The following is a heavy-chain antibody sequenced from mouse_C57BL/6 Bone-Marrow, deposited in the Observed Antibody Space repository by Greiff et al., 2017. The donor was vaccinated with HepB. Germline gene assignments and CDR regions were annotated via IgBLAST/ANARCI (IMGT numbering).Heavy chain of an antibody. Sequence: EVKLVESGGGLLKPGGSLKLSCAASGFTFSSYAMSWVRQTPEKRLEWVATISDGGSYTYYPDNVKGRFTISRDNAKNNLYLQMSHLKSEDTAMYYCARGYYYGSSYWFAYWGQGTLVTVSA. J-gene: IGHJ3*01. CDR1: GFTFSSYA. CDR2: ISDGGSYT. CDR3: ARGYYYGSSYWFAY. V-gene: IGHV5-4*03. D-gene: IGHD1-1*01.